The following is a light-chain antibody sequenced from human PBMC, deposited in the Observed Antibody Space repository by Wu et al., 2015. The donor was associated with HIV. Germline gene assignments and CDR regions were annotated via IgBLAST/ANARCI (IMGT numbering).Light chain of an antibody. J-gene: IGKJ5*01. V-gene: IGKV3-15*01. Sequence: EIVMTQSPATLSVSPGERATLSCRASQSINYNLAWYQQKPGLPPRLLIYSASSRATHIPDRFSGSGSGTEFTLTISSLQSEDFAVYYCQRYNDWLPITFGQGTR. CDR1: QSINYN. CDR2: SAS. CDR3: QRYNDWLPIT.